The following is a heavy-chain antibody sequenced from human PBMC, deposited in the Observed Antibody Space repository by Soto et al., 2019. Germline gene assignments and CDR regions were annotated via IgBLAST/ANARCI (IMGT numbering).Heavy chain of an antibody. Sequence: QLQLQESGSGLVKPSQTLSLTCTVSGGSITKTTYSWNWIRQPPGKGLEWIGNVYHRGRTNYNPSLKGRVTISADTSRNEFSLRLDSVTAADTAMYYCARADYSDYGDALDIWGQGTMVTVSS. CDR1: GGSITKTTYS. J-gene: IGHJ3*02. CDR3: ARADYSDYGDALDI. V-gene: IGHV4-30-2*01. CDR2: VYHRGRT. D-gene: IGHD4-17*01.